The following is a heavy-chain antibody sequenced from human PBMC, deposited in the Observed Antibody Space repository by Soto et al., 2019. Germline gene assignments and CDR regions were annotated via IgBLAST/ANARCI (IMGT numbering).Heavy chain of an antibody. V-gene: IGHV4-39*01. CDR1: GGSISSSSYY. J-gene: IGHJ4*02. D-gene: IGHD3-3*01. Sequence: SETLSLTCTVSGGSISSSSYYWGWIRQPPGKGLEWIGSIYYSGSTYYNPSLKSRVTISVDTSKNQFSLKLSSVTAADTAVYYCARHSEGTYYDFWSGYHYIEAVPYWGQGTLVTVSS. CDR3: ARHSEGTYYDFWSGYHYIEAVPY. CDR2: IYYSGST.